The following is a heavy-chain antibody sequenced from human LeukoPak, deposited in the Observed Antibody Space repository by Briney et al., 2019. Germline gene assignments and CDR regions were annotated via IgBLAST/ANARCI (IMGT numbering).Heavy chain of an antibody. CDR3: AREWLSSGWCEVY. Sequence: GGSLRLSCAVSGFTFSSHWMHWVRQAPGKGLVWVSRINGGGSATAYADSVKGRFTVSRDNAKNTLYLQMNSLRAEDTAVYYCAREWLSSGWCEVYWGQGTLVTVSS. D-gene: IGHD6-19*01. V-gene: IGHV3-74*01. CDR1: GFTFSSHW. J-gene: IGHJ4*02. CDR2: INGGGSAT.